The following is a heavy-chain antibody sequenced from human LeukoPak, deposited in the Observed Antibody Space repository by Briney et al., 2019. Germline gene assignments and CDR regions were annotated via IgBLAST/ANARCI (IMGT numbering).Heavy chain of an antibody. V-gene: IGHV3-9*01. CDR3: AKTNWNYEIDDAFDI. CDR2: ISWNSGSI. CDR1: GFTFDDYA. D-gene: IGHD1-7*01. Sequence: GGSLRLSCAASGFTFDDYAMHWVRQAPGKGLEWVSGISWNSGSIGYADSVKGRFTISRDNAKNSLYLQMNSLRAEDTAVYYCAKTNWNYEIDDAFDIWGQGTMVTVSS. J-gene: IGHJ3*02.